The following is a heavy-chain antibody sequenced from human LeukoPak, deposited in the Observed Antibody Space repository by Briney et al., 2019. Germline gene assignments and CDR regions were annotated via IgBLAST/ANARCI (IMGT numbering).Heavy chain of an antibody. CDR1: GFIFSDHY. CDR2: IRNKAKSYTT. CDR3: SRARSEGSRHWFFDL. V-gene: IGHV3-72*01. J-gene: IGHJ2*01. Sequence: GGSLRLSCAASGFIFSDHYMDWVRQAPGKGLEWVGRIRNKAKSYTTEYAASVQGRFTVSRDDSENSLSLQMNTLKTEDTAVYYCSRARSEGSRHWFFDLWGRGTLVTVSS. D-gene: IGHD3-3*01.